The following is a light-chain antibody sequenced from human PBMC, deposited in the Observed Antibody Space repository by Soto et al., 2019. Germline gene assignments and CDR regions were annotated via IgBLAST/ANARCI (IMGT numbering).Light chain of an antibody. CDR2: DVS. Sequence: ALTQPRSVSGSPGQSVTISCTGTSSDVGGYNYVSWYQQHPGKAPKLIIYDVSKRPSGVPDRFSGSKSGNTASLTISGLQAEDEADYYCCSSAGTYTSVFGGGTKLTVL. J-gene: IGLJ3*02. CDR1: SSDVGGYNY. V-gene: IGLV2-11*01. CDR3: CSSAGTYTSV.